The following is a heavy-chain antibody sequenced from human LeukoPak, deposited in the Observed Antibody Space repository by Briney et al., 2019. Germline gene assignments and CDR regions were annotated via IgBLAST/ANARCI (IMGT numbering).Heavy chain of an antibody. CDR3: SRENGAFSPFGY. CDR1: GFTVSSNH. D-gene: IGHD2-8*01. CDR2: ISLTGLT. Sequence: GSLRLSCAASGFTVSSNHMSWVRQPPGQGLEWIGEISLTGLTHYNPSLESRVTVSLGKSKNQLSLNLTSVTAADTAVYYCSRENGAFSPFGYWGQGILVTV. J-gene: IGHJ4*02. V-gene: IGHV4-4*02.